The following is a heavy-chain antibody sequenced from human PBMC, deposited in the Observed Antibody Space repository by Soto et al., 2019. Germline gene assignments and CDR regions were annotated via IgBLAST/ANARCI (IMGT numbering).Heavy chain of an antibody. D-gene: IGHD5-18*01. V-gene: IGHV3-30-3*01. CDR3: ARQLTYRYGSGSYYFDY. J-gene: IGHJ4*02. Sequence: PGGSLRLSCAASGFTFSSYAMHWVRQAPGKGLEWVAVISYDGSNKYYADSVKGRFTISRDNSKNTLYLQMNSLRAEDTAVYYCARQLTYRYGSGSYYFDYWGQGTLVTVSS. CDR2: ISYDGSNK. CDR1: GFTFSSYA.